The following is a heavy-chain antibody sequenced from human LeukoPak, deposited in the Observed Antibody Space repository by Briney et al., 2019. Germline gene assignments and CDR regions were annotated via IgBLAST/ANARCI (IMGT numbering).Heavy chain of an antibody. CDR1: EFTFSSYS. Sequence: GGSLRLSCAASEFTFSSYSMNWVRQAPGKGLEWVSVIYSGGSTYYADSVKGRFTISRDNSKNTLYLQMNSLRAEDTALYYCARSEAVGANDAFDIWGQGTMVTVSS. D-gene: IGHD1-26*01. CDR2: IYSGGST. J-gene: IGHJ3*02. V-gene: IGHV3-53*01. CDR3: ARSEAVGANDAFDI.